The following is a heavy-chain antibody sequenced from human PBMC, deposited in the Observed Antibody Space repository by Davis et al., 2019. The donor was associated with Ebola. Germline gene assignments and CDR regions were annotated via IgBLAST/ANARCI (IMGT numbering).Heavy chain of an antibody. D-gene: IGHD6-13*01. Sequence: GESLKISCKGSGFSVTNYWIAWVRQMPGEGLEWMGIIYPADSDTRYSPSFQGHVTLSVDKSISTAYLQWSSLEASDTAIYYCARHPAAADNHWFDPWGQGTLVTVSS. V-gene: IGHV5-51*01. CDR3: ARHPAAADNHWFDP. J-gene: IGHJ5*02. CDR1: GFSVTNYW. CDR2: IYPADSDT.